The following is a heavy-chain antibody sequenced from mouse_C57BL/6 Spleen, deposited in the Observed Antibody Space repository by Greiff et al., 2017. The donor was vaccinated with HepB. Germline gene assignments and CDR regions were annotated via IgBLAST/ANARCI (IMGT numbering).Heavy chain of an antibody. CDR1: GFTFSSYA. CDR3: ARAGSSDGYFDV. J-gene: IGHJ1*03. Sequence: EVQLVESGGGLVKPGGSLKLSCAASGFTFSSYAMSWVRQTPEKRLEWVATISDGGSYTYYPDNVKGRFTISRDNAKNNLYLQMSHLKSEDTAMYYCARAGSSDGYFDVWGTGTTVTVSS. V-gene: IGHV5-4*01. CDR2: ISDGGSYT. D-gene: IGHD1-1*01.